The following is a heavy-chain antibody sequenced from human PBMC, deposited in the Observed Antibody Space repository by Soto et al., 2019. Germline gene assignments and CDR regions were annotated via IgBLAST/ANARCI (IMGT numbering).Heavy chain of an antibody. CDR3: AAGPFPYSTNSYRSFDY. Sequence: QVQLVQSGAEVKKPGASVKVSCKASGYTFTDYAIHWVRQAPGQRLEWMGWINAGSGITKYSQNFQGRVTITKDTPANTAYIELSSLRSEDTAVYYCAAGPFPYSTNSYRSFDYWGQGTLVTVSS. D-gene: IGHD6-13*01. CDR2: INAGSGIT. V-gene: IGHV1-3*01. CDR1: GYTFTDYA. J-gene: IGHJ4*02.